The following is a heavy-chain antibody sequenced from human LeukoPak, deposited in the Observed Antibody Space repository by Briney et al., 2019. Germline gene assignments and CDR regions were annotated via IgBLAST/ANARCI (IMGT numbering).Heavy chain of an antibody. CDR3: ARSYTTSPDAFDI. CDR2: IYPGDSET. J-gene: IGHJ3*02. V-gene: IGHV5-51*01. Sequence: GESLKISCKGSGYSFTRYWIGWVRQMPGKGLEWMGIIYPGDSETRYSPSFQGQVTISADKSITTAYLQWRSLKASDTAMYYCARSYTTSPDAFDIWGQGTMVTVSS. D-gene: IGHD6-6*01. CDR1: GYSFTRYW.